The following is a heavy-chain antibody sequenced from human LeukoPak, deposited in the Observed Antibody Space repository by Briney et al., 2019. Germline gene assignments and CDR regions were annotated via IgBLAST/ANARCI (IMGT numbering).Heavy chain of an antibody. D-gene: IGHD3-10*01. CDR2: IHTGGTT. CDR1: GFDISYNY. Sequence: AGGSLRLFCVASGFDISYNYVGWVRQAPGKGLEWVSVIHTGGTTHYADSVKGRFTISKDNSNNTVFLQMNSVRVEDTAVYYCARVWFGYFFQWGQGALVTVSS. J-gene: IGHJ4*02. CDR3: ARVWFGYFFQ. V-gene: IGHV3-53*01.